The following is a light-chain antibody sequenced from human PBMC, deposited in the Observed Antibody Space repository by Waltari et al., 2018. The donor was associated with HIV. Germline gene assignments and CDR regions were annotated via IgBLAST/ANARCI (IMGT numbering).Light chain of an antibody. CDR2: DAS. V-gene: IGKV3-11*01. CDR1: QSVSSH. J-gene: IGKJ4*01. CDR3: QQRSNWPPSLT. Sequence: EIVLPQSPATLSLSPGDRATLSCRASQSVSSHLAWYQQKPGQAPRLLIYDASNRATGIPARFSGNGSGTDFTLTISSLEPEHFAVYYCQQRSNWPPSLTFGGGTKVEIK.